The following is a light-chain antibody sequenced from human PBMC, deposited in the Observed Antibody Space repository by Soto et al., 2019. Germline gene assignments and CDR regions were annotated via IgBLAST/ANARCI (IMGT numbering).Light chain of an antibody. CDR3: QQYDKLPFT. V-gene: IGKV1-33*01. CDR1: QDISNY. Sequence: DIQMTQSPSSLSASIGDRVTITCQASQDISNYLNWYQQKPGKAPKLLIYDASNLETGVPSRFSGSGSGTDFTFTISSLQPEDVATYYCQQYDKLPFTFGPGTKVFIK. CDR2: DAS. J-gene: IGKJ3*01.